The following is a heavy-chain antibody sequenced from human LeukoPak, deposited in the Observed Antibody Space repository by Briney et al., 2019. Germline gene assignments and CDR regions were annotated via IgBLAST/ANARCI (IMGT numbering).Heavy chain of an antibody. CDR2: IYYSGST. D-gene: IGHD2-2*02. CDR1: GGSMSSYY. J-gene: IGHJ6*03. CDR3: ARDPGCSSTSCHTGYYYYMDV. V-gene: IGHV4-59*01. Sequence: SETLSLTCTVSGGSMSSYYWSWIRQPPGKGLEWIGYIYYSGSTNYNPSLKSRVTISVDTSKNQFSLKLSSVTAADTAVYYCARDPGCSSTSCHTGYYYYMDVWGKGTTVTVSS.